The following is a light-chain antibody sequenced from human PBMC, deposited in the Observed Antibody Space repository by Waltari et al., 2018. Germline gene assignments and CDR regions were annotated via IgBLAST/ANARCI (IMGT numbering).Light chain of an antibody. CDR3: CSYAGSSTLYV. Sequence: QSALTHPASVSGSPGQSIPLSCTGTSRDVGSYNLVSWYQQHPGKAPKLMIYEVSKPPSGVSNRFSGSKSGNTASLTISGLQAEDEADYYCCSYAGSSTLYVFGTGTKVTVL. V-gene: IGLV2-23*02. CDR2: EVS. CDR1: SRDVGSYNL. J-gene: IGLJ1*01.